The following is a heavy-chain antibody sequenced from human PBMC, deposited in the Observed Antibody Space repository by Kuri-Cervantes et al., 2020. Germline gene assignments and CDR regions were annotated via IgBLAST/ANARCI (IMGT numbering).Heavy chain of an antibody. CDR1: GYTFTGYY. J-gene: IGHJ4*02. V-gene: IGHV1-8*02. CDR2: MNPNSGNT. D-gene: IGHD6-19*01. Sequence: ASVKVSCKASGYTFTGYYMHWVRQAPGQGLEWMGWMNPNSGNTGYAQKFQGRVTMTRNTSISTAYMELSSLRSEDTAVYYCARGAVAALSPPDYWGQGTLVTVSS. CDR3: ARGAVAALSPPDY.